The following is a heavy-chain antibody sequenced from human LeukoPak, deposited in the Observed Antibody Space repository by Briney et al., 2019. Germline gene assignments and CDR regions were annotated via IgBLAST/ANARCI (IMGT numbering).Heavy chain of an antibody. Sequence: GGSLRLSCAASGVTFSSYAMSWVRQAPGKGLEWVSAISSSGGSTYYADSVKGRFTISRDNSKNTLYLQMNSLRAEDTAVYYCAKVWDTYYYDSSGSFDYWGQGTLVTVSS. CDR2: ISSSGGST. CDR1: GVTFSSYA. CDR3: AKVWDTYYYDSSGSFDY. D-gene: IGHD3-22*01. J-gene: IGHJ4*02. V-gene: IGHV3-23*01.